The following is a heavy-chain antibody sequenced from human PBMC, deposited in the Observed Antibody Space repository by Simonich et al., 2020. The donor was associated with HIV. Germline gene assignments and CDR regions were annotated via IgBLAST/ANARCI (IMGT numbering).Heavy chain of an antibody. V-gene: IGHV3-9*03. CDR1: GFTFDDYA. J-gene: IGHJ4*02. CDR3: AKDRYSSSSGSFDY. CDR2: ISWNSGSI. Sequence: EVQLVESGGGLVQPGRSLRLSCAASGFTFDDYAMHWVRQALGKGVEWVSGISWNSGSIGYADSVKGRFTISRDNAKNSLYLQMNSLRAEDMALYYCAKDRYSSSSGSFDYWGQGTLVTVSS. D-gene: IGHD6-6*01.